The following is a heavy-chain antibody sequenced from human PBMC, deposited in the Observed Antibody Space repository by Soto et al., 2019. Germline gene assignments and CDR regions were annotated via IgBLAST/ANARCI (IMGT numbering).Heavy chain of an antibody. CDR1: GFTFTNSA. D-gene: IGHD1-1*01. J-gene: IGHJ4*02. V-gene: IGHV1-3*04. Sequence: GASVKVSCKASGFTFTNSAMHWVRQAPGQRLEWLAWINTGNDDRKYAQNFHGRVTTTRDTSATTVYMELSSLGSEDTAVYYCARGRWTQTTADYYLDSWGQGTLVTVSS. CDR3: ARGRWTQTTADYYLDS. CDR2: INTGNDDR.